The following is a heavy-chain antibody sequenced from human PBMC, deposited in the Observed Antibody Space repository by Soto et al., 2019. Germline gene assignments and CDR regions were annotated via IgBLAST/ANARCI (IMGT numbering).Heavy chain of an antibody. V-gene: IGHV5-51*01. D-gene: IGHD2-15*01. CDR1: GYSFTSYW. J-gene: IGHJ3*02. CDR2: IYPGDSDT. Sequence: EVQLVQSGAEVKKPGESLKISCKGSGYSFTSYWIGWVRQMPGKGLEWMGIIYPGDSDTRYSPSFQGQVTISADKSISTAYLQWSSLKASDTAMYYCARPPAIRGGRIDAFDIWGQGTMVTVSS. CDR3: ARPPAIRGGRIDAFDI.